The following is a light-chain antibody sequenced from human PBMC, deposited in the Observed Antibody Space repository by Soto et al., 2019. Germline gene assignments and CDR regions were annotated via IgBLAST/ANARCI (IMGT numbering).Light chain of an antibody. Sequence: QSLAPGERATPSFRSSQSVSNNYLAWYQQKPGQAPRLLIYGASTRAIGIPARFSGSGSGTEFTLTISSLQSEDFAVYYCQQYNNWPPTFGQGTRLEIK. CDR1: QSVSNN. J-gene: IGKJ5*01. CDR2: GAS. V-gene: IGKV3-15*01. CDR3: QQYNNWPPT.